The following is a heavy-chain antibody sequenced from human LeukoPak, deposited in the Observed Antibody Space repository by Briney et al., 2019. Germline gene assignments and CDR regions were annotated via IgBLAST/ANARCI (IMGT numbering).Heavy chain of an antibody. CDR3: TTDGSGSYYNEAYMDV. D-gene: IGHD3-10*01. CDR2: IKSKTDGGIT. Sequence: GGSLRLSCAASGFTFSNAWMSWVRQAPGKGLEWVGRIKSKTDGGITDYAAPVKGRFTISRDDSKNTLYLQMNSLKTEDTAVYYCTTDGSGSYYNEAYMDVWGKGTTVTVSS. J-gene: IGHJ6*03. CDR1: GFTFSNAW. V-gene: IGHV3-15*01.